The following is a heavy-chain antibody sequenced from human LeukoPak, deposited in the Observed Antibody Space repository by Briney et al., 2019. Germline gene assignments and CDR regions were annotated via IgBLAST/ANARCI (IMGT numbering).Heavy chain of an antibody. J-gene: IGHJ3*02. Sequence: GGSLRLSCAASGFTFSSHAMSWVRPAPGKGLEWVSALSGSGGSTYYADSVKGRFTISRDNSKNTLYLQLNSLRAEDTAVYYCAKAKRIMITFGELSIWGQGTMVTVSS. V-gene: IGHV3-23*01. CDR2: LSGSGGST. CDR3: AKAKRIMITFGELSI. D-gene: IGHD3-16*02. CDR1: GFTFSSHA.